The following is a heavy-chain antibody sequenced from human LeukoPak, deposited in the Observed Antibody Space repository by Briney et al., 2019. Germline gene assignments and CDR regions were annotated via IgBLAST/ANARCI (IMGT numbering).Heavy chain of an antibody. J-gene: IGHJ4*02. V-gene: IGHV1-46*01. Sequence: ASVKVSCKASGYTFTSYYMYWVRQAPGQGLEWMGMINPSGGSTSYAQKFQGRVTMTRDTSTSTVYMELSSLRSEDTAVYYCARVKSYDYVWGSYPSTLDYWGQGTLVTVSS. CDR1: GYTFTSYY. CDR3: ARVKSYDYVWGSYPSTLDY. CDR2: INPSGGST. D-gene: IGHD3-16*01.